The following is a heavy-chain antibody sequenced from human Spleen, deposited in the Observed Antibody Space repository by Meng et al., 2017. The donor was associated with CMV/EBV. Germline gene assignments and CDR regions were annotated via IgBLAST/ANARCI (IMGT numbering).Heavy chain of an antibody. D-gene: IGHD6-13*01. Sequence: FTLSSYRMNWVRKAPGKGLEWISSISGSSTYMHYADSLKGRFTIFRDNAKESLYLQMNSLRAEDTAVYYCAKDMRIAAAGTPWFDPRGQGTLVTVSS. J-gene: IGHJ5*02. CDR2: ISGSSTYM. CDR3: AKDMRIAAAGTPWFDP. CDR1: FTLSSYR. V-gene: IGHV3-21*01.